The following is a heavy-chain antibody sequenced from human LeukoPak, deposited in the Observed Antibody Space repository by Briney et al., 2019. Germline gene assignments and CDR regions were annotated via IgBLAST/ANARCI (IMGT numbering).Heavy chain of an antibody. CDR2: IYTSGST. J-gene: IGHJ6*03. V-gene: IGHV4-4*07. CDR3: ARVVGYCSSTSCYFDYYYYYMDV. Sequence: PSETLSLTCTVSGGSISNYYWSWIRQSAGKGLEWLGRIYTSGSTNYNPSLKSRVSMSVDTSKNQFSLKLSSVTAADTAVYYCARVVGYCSSTSCYFDYYYYYMDVWGKGTTVTVSS. D-gene: IGHD2-2*01. CDR1: GGSISNYY.